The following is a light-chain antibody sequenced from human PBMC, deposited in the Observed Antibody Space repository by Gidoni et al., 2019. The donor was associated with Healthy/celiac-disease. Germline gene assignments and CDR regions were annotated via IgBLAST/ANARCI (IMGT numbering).Light chain of an antibody. CDR1: SSNIGSNY. CDR2: RNN. V-gene: IGLV1-47*01. J-gene: IGLJ3*02. CDR3: AAWDDSLSGRV. Sequence: QTVLTQPPSASGTPGQRDTISCSGSSSNIGSNYVYWYQQLPGTAPKLLSYRNNQRPSGVPDRFSGSKSGTSASLAISGLRSEDEADYYCAAWDDSLSGRVFGGGTKLTVL.